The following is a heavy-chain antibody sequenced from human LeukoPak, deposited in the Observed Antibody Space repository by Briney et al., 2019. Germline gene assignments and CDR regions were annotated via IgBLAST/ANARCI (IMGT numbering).Heavy chain of an antibody. CDR2: FSGGGDST. CDR3: AKLRDYQLLGSYFDY. J-gene: IGHJ4*02. V-gene: IGHV3-23*01. D-gene: IGHD2-2*01. Sequence: PGGSLRLSCAASGFTFSSYAMSWVRQAPGKGLEWVSGFSGGGDSTFYTDSVKGRFTISRDNSKNTLYLQMNSLRAEDTAVYYCAKLRDYQLLGSYFDYWGQGTLVTVSS. CDR1: GFTFSSYA.